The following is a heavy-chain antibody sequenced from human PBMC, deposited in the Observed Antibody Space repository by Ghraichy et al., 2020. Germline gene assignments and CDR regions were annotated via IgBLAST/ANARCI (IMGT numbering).Heavy chain of an antibody. D-gene: IGHD6-13*01. V-gene: IGHV3-30-3*01. Sequence: LSLTCAASGFTFSSYAMHWVRQAPGKGLEWVAVISYDGSNKYYADSVKGRFTISRDNSKNTLYLQMNSLRAEDTAVYYCARAMSPYIAAAEPFDYWGQGTLVTVSS. CDR1: GFTFSSYA. CDR2: ISYDGSNK. J-gene: IGHJ4*02. CDR3: ARAMSPYIAAAEPFDY.